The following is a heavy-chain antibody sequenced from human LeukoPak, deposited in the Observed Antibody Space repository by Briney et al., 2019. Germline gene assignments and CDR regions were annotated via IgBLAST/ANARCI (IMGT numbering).Heavy chain of an antibody. CDR1: GGSISSYY. V-gene: IGHV4-59*08. CDR3: ARHAPRGWGHAFDI. CDR2: IYYSGST. Sequence: TTSETLSLTCTVSGGSISSYYWSWIRQPPGKGLEWIGYIYYSGSTKYNPSLESRVTMSVDTSKNQFSLNLSSVTAAGTAVYYCARHAPRGWGHAFDIWGQGTMVTVSS. J-gene: IGHJ3*02. D-gene: IGHD3-16*01.